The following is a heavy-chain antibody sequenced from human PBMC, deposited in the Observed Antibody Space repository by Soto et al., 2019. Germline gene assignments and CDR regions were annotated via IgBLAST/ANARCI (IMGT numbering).Heavy chain of an antibody. CDR3: ARHPERIAEIGWFDP. CDR1: GFTFSTYS. V-gene: IGHV3-48*01. Sequence: GGSLRLSCAASGFTFSTYSMNWVRQAPGKGLEWVSYISSSSSTIYYADSVKGRFTISRDNAKNSLYLQMNSLRAEDTAVYYCARHPERIAEIGWFDPWGQGTLVTISS. CDR2: ISSSSSTI. J-gene: IGHJ5*02. D-gene: IGHD6-13*01.